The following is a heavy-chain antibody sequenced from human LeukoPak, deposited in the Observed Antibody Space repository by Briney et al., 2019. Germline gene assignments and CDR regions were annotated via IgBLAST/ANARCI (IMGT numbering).Heavy chain of an antibody. V-gene: IGHV3-66*01. CDR2: IYRDGSA. D-gene: IGHD6-13*01. CDR1: GFTFSTYW. Sequence: PGGSLRLSCAASGFTFSTYWMHWVRQAPGKGLEWVSFIYRDGSANYADSVKGRFTISRDNSKNTVYLQMNSLRAEDTAVYYCARVRAAALNDYWGQGTLVTVSS. J-gene: IGHJ4*02. CDR3: ARVRAAALNDY.